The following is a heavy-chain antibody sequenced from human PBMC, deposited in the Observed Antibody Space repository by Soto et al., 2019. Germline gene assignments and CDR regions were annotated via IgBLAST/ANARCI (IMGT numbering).Heavy chain of an antibody. V-gene: IGHV2-5*02. CDR2: IYWDDDK. CDR1: GFSLSTSGVG. CDR3: AHYAYGDYARNAFDI. Sequence: QITLKESGPTLVKPTQTLTLTCTFSGFSLSTSGVGVGWIRQPPGKALEWLALIYWDDDKRYSPSLKSRLTITRDTSKNQVVLTMTNMDPVDTATYYCAHYAYGDYARNAFDIWGQGTMVTVSS. J-gene: IGHJ3*02. D-gene: IGHD4-17*01.